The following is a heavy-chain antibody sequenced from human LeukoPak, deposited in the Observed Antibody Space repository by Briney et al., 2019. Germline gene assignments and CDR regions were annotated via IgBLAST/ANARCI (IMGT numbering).Heavy chain of an antibody. D-gene: IGHD3-10*01. J-gene: IGHJ4*02. V-gene: IGHV3-23*01. CDR3: AKDQLAHYYGSGSYYGY. CDR1: GFTFSIYA. Sequence: GGSLRLSCAASGFTFSIYAMSWVRQAPGKGLDWVSAISGSGESTYYADSVKGRFTISRDSSKNTLYLQMNSLRAEDTAVYYCAKDQLAHYYGSGSYYGYWGQGTLVTVSS. CDR2: ISGSGEST.